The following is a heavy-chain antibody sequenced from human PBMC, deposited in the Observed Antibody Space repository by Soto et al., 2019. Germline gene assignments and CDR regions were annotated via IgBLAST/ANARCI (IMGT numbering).Heavy chain of an antibody. CDR1: GYTFTSYG. CDR2: ISAYNGNT. CDR3: ARGDTPMITGMDSFDI. D-gene: IGHD5-18*01. Sequence: GASVKVSCKASGYTFTSYGISWVRQAPGQGLEWMGWISAYNGNTNYAQKLQGRFTISRDNARKSLYLQMDSLRAEDTAVYFCARGDTPMITGMDSFDIWGQGTMVTVSS. J-gene: IGHJ3*02. V-gene: IGHV1-18*04.